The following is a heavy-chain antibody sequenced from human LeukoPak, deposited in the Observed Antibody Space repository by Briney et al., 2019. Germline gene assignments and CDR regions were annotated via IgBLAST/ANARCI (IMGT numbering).Heavy chain of an antibody. D-gene: IGHD1-26*01. J-gene: IGHJ6*02. V-gene: IGHV1-2*02. CDR3: ASYSSLNDYYGKFV. CDR2: INPNSGGT. CDR1: GYTFTGEN. Sequence: ASVKVSCKASGYTFTGENMQGVRQAPGQGLEWMGWINPNSGGTNYAQKFQGRVTMTRDTYISTAYMELSRLRSDDTAVYYCASYSSLNDYYGKFVYCQGTTVTVSS.